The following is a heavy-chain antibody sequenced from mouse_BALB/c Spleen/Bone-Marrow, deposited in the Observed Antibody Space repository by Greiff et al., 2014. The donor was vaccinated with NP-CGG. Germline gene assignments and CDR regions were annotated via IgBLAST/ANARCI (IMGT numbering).Heavy chain of an antibody. D-gene: IGHD1-1*01. CDR3: ARKDYGSSYPFAY. CDR2: IYPGGGYT. J-gene: IGHJ3*01. V-gene: IGHV1-63*02. CDR1: GYTSTNYW. Sequence: VQLQQSGAELVRPGTSVKISCKASGYTSTNYWLGWVKQRPGHGLEWIGDIYPGGGYTNYNEKFKGKATLTADTSSSTAYMRLSSLTSEDSAVYFCARKDYGSSYPFAYWGQGTLVTVSA.